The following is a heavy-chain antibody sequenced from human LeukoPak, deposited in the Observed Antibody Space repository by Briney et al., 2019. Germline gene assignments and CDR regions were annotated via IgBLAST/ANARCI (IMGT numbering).Heavy chain of an antibody. CDR1: DGSISSYY. CDR3: ARGFGDCGGDCYSFPDY. J-gene: IGHJ4*02. Sequence: SETLSLTCTVSDGSISSYYWSWIRQPPGKGLEWLGYIYYSGSTNYNPSLKSRVTISVDTSKNQFSLKLSSVTAADTAVYYCARGFGDCGGDCYSFPDYWGQGTLVTVSS. V-gene: IGHV4-59*01. D-gene: IGHD2-21*02. CDR2: IYYSGST.